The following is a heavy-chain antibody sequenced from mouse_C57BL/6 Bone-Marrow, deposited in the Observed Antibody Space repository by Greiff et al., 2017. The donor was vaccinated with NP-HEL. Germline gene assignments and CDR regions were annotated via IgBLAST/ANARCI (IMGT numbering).Heavy chain of an antibody. J-gene: IGHJ1*03. CDR3: ARWNTVVVLDWYIGV. CDR2: IHPNSGST. CDR1: GYTFTSYW. D-gene: IGHD1-1*01. V-gene: IGHV1-64*01. Sequence: QVQLQQSGAELVKPGASVKLSCKASGYTFTSYWMHWVKQRPGQGLEWIGMIHPNSGSTNYNEKFKSKATLTVDKSSSTAYMQLSSLTSEDSAVYCCARWNTVVVLDWYIGVWGTGTTVTVSS.